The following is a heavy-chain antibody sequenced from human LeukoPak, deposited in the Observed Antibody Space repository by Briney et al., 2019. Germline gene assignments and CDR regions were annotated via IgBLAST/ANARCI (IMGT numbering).Heavy chain of an antibody. D-gene: IGHD6-6*01. CDR1: GFTFSSCG. CDR2: IRYDGSNK. V-gene: IGHV3-30*02. Sequence: GGSLRLSCAASGFTFSSCGMHWVRQAPGKGLEWVAFIRYDGSNKYYADSVKGRFTISRDNAKNSLSLQLNSLRAEDTAVYYCARDRSSFFFDYWGQGTLVTVSS. J-gene: IGHJ4*02. CDR3: ARDRSSFFFDY.